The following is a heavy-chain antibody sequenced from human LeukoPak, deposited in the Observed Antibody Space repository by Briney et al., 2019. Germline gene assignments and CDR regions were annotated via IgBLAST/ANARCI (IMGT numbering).Heavy chain of an antibody. CDR1: GFTFSSYA. CDR2: ISGSGTST. CDR3: ARVQVWREGYNNFDY. D-gene: IGHD5-24*01. V-gene: IGHV3-23*01. J-gene: IGHJ4*02. Sequence: GGSLRLSCAASGFTFSSYAMTWVRQAPGKGLEWVSAISGSGTSTYYADSVKGRFTISRDNSKNTLYLQINSLRAEDTAVYYCARVQVWREGYNNFDYWGQGTLVTVSS.